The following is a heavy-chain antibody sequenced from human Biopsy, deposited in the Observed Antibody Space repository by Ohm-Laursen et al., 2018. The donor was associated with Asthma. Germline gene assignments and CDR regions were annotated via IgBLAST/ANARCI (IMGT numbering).Heavy chain of an antibody. D-gene: IGHD6-19*01. CDR2: IMTVFGTT. Sequence: SVTVSCKAPGGTFSNFAISWVRQAPGQGLEWLGGIMTVFGTTNYAQKFQGRATITADESTSTAYMEVTSLRSEDPTIYYCARCQVGYSSGWSLLLKKIYYSGMDVWGQGTAVTVSS. CDR3: ARCQVGYSSGWSLLLKKIYYSGMDV. J-gene: IGHJ6*02. V-gene: IGHV1-69*13. CDR1: GGTFSNFA.